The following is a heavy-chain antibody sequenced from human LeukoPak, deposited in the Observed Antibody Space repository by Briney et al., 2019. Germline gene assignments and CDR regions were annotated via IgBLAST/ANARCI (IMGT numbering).Heavy chain of an antibody. J-gene: IGHJ4*02. Sequence: PGGSLRLSCAASGFTFNSYEMNWVRQAPGKRLEWVSYISSSGSTMYYADSVKGRFTISRDNAKNSLYLQMNSLRAEDTATYYCARNYYDSSGYLDYFDYWGQGTLVTVSS. CDR2: ISSSGSTM. CDR3: ARNYYDSSGYLDYFDY. V-gene: IGHV3-48*03. CDR1: GFTFNSYE. D-gene: IGHD3-22*01.